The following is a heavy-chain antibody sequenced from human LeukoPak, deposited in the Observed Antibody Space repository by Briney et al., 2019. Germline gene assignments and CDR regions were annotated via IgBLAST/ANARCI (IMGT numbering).Heavy chain of an antibody. Sequence: GGSLRLSCAASGFTVSSNYMSWVRQAPGKGLEWVSVIYSGGSTYYADSVKGRFTISRDNSKNTLYLQMNSLRAEDTAVYYCARVLSGSYSWDAFDIWGQGTMVTVSS. V-gene: IGHV3-53*01. CDR2: IYSGGST. CDR3: ARVLSGSYSWDAFDI. J-gene: IGHJ3*02. CDR1: GFTVSSNY. D-gene: IGHD1-26*01.